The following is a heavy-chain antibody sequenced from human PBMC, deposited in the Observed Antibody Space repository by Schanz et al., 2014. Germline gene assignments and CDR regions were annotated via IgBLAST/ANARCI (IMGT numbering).Heavy chain of an antibody. CDR3: ARVPYGSGSYWDY. J-gene: IGHJ4*02. Sequence: EVQLVESGGGLVQPGGSLRLSCAASGFSIRNHDMHWVRQATGAGLEWASAIGTAGDTFYLDSVKGRFTISRENAKNSLYLQVNSLRGGDTAVYYCARVPYGSGSYWDYWGQGTLVTVSS. CDR2: IGTAGDT. D-gene: IGHD3-10*01. CDR1: GFSIRNHD. V-gene: IGHV3-13*04.